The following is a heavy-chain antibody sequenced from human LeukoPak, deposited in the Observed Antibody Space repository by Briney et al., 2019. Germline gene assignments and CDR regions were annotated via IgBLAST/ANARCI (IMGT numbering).Heavy chain of an antibody. CDR3: ARIGRMDV. J-gene: IGHJ6*03. CDR1: GSTFSSYA. V-gene: IGHV3-23*01. Sequence: GGSLRLSCTASGSTFSSYAMSWVRQAPGKGLEWVSIISGSGYSTYYADSVKGRFTISRDNSKNTLYLQMNSLRAEDTAVYYCARIGRMDVWGKGTTVTVSS. D-gene: IGHD2-15*01. CDR2: ISGSGYST.